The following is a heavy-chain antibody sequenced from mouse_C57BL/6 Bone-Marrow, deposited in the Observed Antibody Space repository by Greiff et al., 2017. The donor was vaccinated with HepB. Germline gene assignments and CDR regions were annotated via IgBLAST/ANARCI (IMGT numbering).Heavy chain of an antibody. Sequence: VQLQQSGAELASPGASVTLSCKASGYTFTDHIMNWVKKRPGQGLEWIGKIYPVSGETKYNQKFKGKATFTVDRSSSTVYMVLNSLTYEDSAVYYCGTDDGPAWFAYWGQGTLVTVSA. CDR1: GYTFTDHI. CDR2: IYPVSGET. D-gene: IGHD2-3*01. J-gene: IGHJ3*01. V-gene: IGHV1-11*01. CDR3: GTDDGPAWFAY.